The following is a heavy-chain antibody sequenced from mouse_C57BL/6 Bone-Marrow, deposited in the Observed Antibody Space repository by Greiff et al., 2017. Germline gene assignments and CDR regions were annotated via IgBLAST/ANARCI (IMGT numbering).Heavy chain of an antibody. V-gene: IGHV1-15*01. J-gene: IGHJ2*01. D-gene: IGHD1-1*01. CDR1: GYTFTDYE. CDR2: IDPETGGT. Sequence: QVQLKQSGAELVRPGASVTLSCKASGYTFTDYEMHWVKQTPVHGLEWIGAIDPETGGTAYNQKFKGKAILTADKSSSTAYMELRSLTSEDSAVYYCALYYGSSSYYFDYWGQGTTLTVSS. CDR3: ALYYGSSSYYFDY.